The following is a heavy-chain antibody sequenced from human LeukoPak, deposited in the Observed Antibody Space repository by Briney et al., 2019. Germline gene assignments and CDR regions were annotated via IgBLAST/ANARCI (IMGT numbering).Heavy chain of an antibody. V-gene: IGHV3-21*01. Sequence: GGSLRLSCAASRFTFSSYSMNWVRQAPGKGLEWVSSISSSGNYIYYADSVKGRFTISRDNAKNSLYLQMNSLRDEDTAVYYCARDWNYYDNSGFYGEYWGQGTLVTVSS. CDR3: ARDWNYYDNSGFYGEY. D-gene: IGHD3-22*01. CDR2: ISSSGNYI. J-gene: IGHJ4*02. CDR1: RFTFSSYS.